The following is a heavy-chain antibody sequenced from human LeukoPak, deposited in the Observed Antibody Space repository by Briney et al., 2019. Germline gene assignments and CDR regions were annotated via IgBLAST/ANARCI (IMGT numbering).Heavy chain of an antibody. CDR2: IYYSGST. CDR1: GGSISSGDYY. J-gene: IGHJ3*02. Sequence: SQTLSLTCTVSGGSISSGDYYWSWIRQPPGKGLEWIGYIYYSGSTNYNPSLKSRVTISVDTSKNQFSLKLSSVTAADTAVYYCARVPRITIFGLDAFDIWGQGTMVTVSS. CDR3: ARVPRITIFGLDAFDI. V-gene: IGHV4-61*08. D-gene: IGHD3-3*01.